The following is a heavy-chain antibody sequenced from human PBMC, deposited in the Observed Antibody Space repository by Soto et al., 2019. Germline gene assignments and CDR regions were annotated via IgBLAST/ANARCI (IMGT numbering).Heavy chain of an antibody. CDR1: GFSFSDYS. CDR2: INSDGSST. D-gene: IGHD3-10*01. CDR3: ARDQLLSFGNPPGWFDP. Sequence: GGSLRLSCAASGFSFSDYSMNWVRQAPGKGLVWISRINSDGSSTVYADSVKGRFTISRDNAKNTLYLQMDSLRAEDTAVYYCARDQLLSFGNPPGWFDPWGQGTLVTVSS. V-gene: IGHV3-74*03. J-gene: IGHJ5*02.